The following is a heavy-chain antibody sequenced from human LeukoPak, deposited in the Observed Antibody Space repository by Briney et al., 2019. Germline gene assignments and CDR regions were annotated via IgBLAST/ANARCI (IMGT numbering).Heavy chain of an antibody. D-gene: IGHD1-1*01. Sequence: ASVKVSCKAAGYTFTGYYMHWVRQAPGQGLEWMGWIFPNSGATNYAQKFQGRVTMTRDMSTSTVYMELSSLRSEDTAVYYCARATPGFGRNVEKYFDYWGQGTLVTVSS. CDR2: IFPNSGAT. CDR1: GYTFTGYY. CDR3: ARATPGFGRNVEKYFDY. J-gene: IGHJ4*02. V-gene: IGHV1-2*02.